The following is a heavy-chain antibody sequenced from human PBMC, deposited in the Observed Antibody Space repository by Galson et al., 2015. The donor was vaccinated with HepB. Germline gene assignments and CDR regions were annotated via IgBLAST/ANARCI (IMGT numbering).Heavy chain of an antibody. CDR1: GFTFSSYA. J-gene: IGHJ4*02. Sequence: AASGFTFSSYAMSWVRQALGKGLEWVSAISGTNGHTYYADSVKGRLSISRDNSKNTLYLQMNSLRAEDTAVYYCARSLRLAAARYYFDYWGQGTLVTVSS. CDR2: ISGTNGHT. D-gene: IGHD6-13*01. CDR3: ARSLRLAAARYYFDY. V-gene: IGHV3-23*01.